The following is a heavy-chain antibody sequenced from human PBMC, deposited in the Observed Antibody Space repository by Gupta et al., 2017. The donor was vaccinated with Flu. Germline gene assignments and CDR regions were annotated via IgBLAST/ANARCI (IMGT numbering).Heavy chain of an antibody. Sequence: QVQLLESGPGLVKPSQTLSLTCTVSGGSITSGSYHWSWIRPPAGKGLEWIAHTYPGANNMYNPFLESRVAISLDTSKNQFSLRLTSATAADTAVYVGATYLAGGSGKGYCGQVTLVTVSS. V-gene: IGHV4-61*02. CDR1: GGSITSGSYH. CDR3: ATYLAGGSGKGY. D-gene: IGHD3-10*01. CDR2: TYPGANN. J-gene: IGHJ1*01.